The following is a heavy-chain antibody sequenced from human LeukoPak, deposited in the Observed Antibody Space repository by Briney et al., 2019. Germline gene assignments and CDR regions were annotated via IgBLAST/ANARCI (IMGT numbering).Heavy chain of an antibody. CDR3: ASLTPMIVVED. CDR1: GGSFSGYY. D-gene: IGHD3-22*01. J-gene: IGHJ4*02. Sequence: PETLSLTCVVSGGSFSGYYWGWIRQPPGRGLEWIGYVYYSGSTNYNPSFKSRITISVDTSRNQFSLQLSSVTAANTAVYYCASLTPMIVVEDWGQGTLVTVSS. CDR2: VYYSGST. V-gene: IGHV4-59*01.